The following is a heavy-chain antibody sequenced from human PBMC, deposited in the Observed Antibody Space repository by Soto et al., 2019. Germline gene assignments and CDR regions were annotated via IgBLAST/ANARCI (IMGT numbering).Heavy chain of an antibody. V-gene: IGHV3-11*01. J-gene: IGHJ4*02. Sequence: GGSLRLSCAASGFTFSDYYMSWIRQAPGKGLEWVSYISSSGSTIYYADSVKGRFTISRDNAKNSLYLQMNSLRAEDTAVYYRARVSYSDGDYFDYWGQGTLVTVSS. D-gene: IGHD2-21*01. CDR2: ISSSGSTI. CDR1: GFTFSDYY. CDR3: ARVSYSDGDYFDY.